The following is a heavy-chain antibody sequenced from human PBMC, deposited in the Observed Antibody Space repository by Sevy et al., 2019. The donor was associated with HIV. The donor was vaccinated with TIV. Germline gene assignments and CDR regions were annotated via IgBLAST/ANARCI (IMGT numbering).Heavy chain of an antibody. CDR3: AREGCTQPHDY. Sequence: GGSLRLSCAASGFTFAKYSMSWVRQAPGKGLEWVSTFSFGCGRINYADSVKGRFTISRDDSKNTMFLQMNSLRAEDTATYFCAREGCTQPHDYWGQGTLVTVSS. J-gene: IGHJ4*02. D-gene: IGHD2-8*01. CDR2: FSFGCGRI. V-gene: IGHV3-23*01. CDR1: GFTFAKYS.